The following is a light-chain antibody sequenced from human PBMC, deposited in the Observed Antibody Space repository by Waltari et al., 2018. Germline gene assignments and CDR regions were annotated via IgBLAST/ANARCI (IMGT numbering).Light chain of an antibody. Sequence: EIVLTQSPATLSLSPGERATLSCRASQSVSSYLAWYQQKPGQAPRHLIYEASNRATGIPARFSGSGSGTDSTLTISSLEPEDFAVYYCQQRSNWPPWTFGQGTKVEIK. CDR2: EAS. V-gene: IGKV3-11*01. CDR3: QQRSNWPPWT. CDR1: QSVSSY. J-gene: IGKJ1*01.